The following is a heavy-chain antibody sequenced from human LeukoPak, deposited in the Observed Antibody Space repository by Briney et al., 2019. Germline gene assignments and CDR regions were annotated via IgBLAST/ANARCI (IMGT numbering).Heavy chain of an antibody. CDR3: ARGSRSRLYSSSWYSLDY. Sequence: GATVKVSCKASGYTFTSYYMHWVRQAPGQGLEWMGIINPSGGSTSYAQKFQGWVTMTRDTSISTAYMELSRLRSDDTAVYYCARGSRSRLYSSSWYSLDYWGQGTLVTVSS. CDR1: GYTFTSYY. J-gene: IGHJ4*02. CDR2: INPSGGST. D-gene: IGHD6-13*01. V-gene: IGHV1-46*01.